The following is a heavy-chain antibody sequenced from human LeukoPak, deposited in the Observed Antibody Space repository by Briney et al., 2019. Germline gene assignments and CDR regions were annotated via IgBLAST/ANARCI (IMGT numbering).Heavy chain of an antibody. D-gene: IGHD4-23*01. CDR3: AKVGNSYYYYGMDV. CDR2: ISGSGGST. Sequence: GGSLRLSCAASGFTFSSYAMSWVRQAPGQGVAWVSAISGSGGSTYYADSVKGRFTISRDNSKNTLYLQMNSLRAEDTAVYYCAKVGNSYYYYGMDVWGQGTTVTVSS. J-gene: IGHJ6*02. V-gene: IGHV3-23*01. CDR1: GFTFSSYA.